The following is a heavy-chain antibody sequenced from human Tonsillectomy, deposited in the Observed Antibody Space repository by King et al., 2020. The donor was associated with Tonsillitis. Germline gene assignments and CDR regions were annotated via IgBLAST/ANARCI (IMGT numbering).Heavy chain of an antibody. CDR2: IYTSGST. D-gene: IGHD3-16*01. CDR3: ARWSQLRGDEDWFDP. J-gene: IGHJ5*02. Sequence: VQLQESGPGLVKPSETLSLTCTVSGGSISSYYWSWIRQPAGKGLEWIGRIYTSGSTNYNPSLKSRVTMSVDTSKNQFSLKLTSVTAADTAVYYCARWSQLRGDEDWFDPWGQGTLDTVSS. CDR1: GGSISSYY. V-gene: IGHV4-4*07.